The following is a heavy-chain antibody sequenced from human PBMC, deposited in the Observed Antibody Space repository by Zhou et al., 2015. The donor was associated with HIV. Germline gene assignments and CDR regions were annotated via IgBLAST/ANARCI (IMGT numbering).Heavy chain of an antibody. CDR2: IIPIFGTA. Sequence: QVQLVQSGAEVKKPGSSVKVSCKASGGTFSSYAISWVRQAPGQGLEWMGGIIPIFGTANYAQKFQGRVTITADESTSTAYMELSSLRSEDTAVYYCARGYCSGGSCYHPNNWFDPWGQGTLVTVSS. D-gene: IGHD2-15*01. CDR1: GGTFSSYA. V-gene: IGHV1-69*01. CDR3: ARGYCSGGSCYHPNNWFDP. J-gene: IGHJ5*02.